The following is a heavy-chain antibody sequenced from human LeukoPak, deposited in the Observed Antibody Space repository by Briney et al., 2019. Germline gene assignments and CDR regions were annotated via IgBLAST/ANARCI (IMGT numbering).Heavy chain of an antibody. J-gene: IGHJ3*02. CDR2: IYYSGST. CDR1: GGSFSPYH. Sequence: SETLSLTCTVPGGSFSPYHWSWIRQPPGKGLEWIGYIYYSGSTNYNPSLKSRVTISLDTSKNQFSLKLSSVTAADTAVYYCGRTNAFDIWGQGTMVTVSS. V-gene: IGHV4-59*01. CDR3: GRTNAFDI.